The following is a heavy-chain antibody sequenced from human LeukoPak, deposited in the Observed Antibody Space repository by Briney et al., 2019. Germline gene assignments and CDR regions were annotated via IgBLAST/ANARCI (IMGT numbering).Heavy chain of an antibody. CDR2: INHSGST. V-gene: IGHV4-34*01. D-gene: IGHD6-13*01. Sequence: PSETLSLTCAVYGGSFSGYYWSWIRQPPGKGLEWIWEINHSGSTNYNPSLKSPVTISVDTSKNQFSLKLSSVTAADTAVYYCARQDPSSTDAFDIWGQGTMVTVSS. CDR3: ARQDPSSTDAFDI. J-gene: IGHJ3*02. CDR1: GGSFSGYY.